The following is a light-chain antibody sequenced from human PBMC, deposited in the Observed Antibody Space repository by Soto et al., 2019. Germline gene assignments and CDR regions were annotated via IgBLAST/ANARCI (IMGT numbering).Light chain of an antibody. Sequence: EIVLTQSPGTLSLSPGERATLSCRASQSVSSSYFAWYQQKPGQAPRLLIYGASNRATGIPDRFSGSESGTDFTLTISRLEPEDFAVYYCQQYGSSPLTFGQGTRLEIK. J-gene: IGKJ5*01. V-gene: IGKV3-20*01. CDR2: GAS. CDR3: QQYGSSPLT. CDR1: QSVSSSY.